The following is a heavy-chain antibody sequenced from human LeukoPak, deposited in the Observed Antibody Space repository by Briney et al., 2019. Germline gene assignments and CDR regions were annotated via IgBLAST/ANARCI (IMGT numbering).Heavy chain of an antibody. J-gene: IGHJ4*02. Sequence: SETLSLTCTVSGGSISSYYCSWIRHPPGQGQERNGYIYYSGSTSYNPSLKSRVTISVDTSKNQFSLKLSSVTAADTAVYYCARERTHYYDSSGYYSGPGLIDYWGQGTLVTVSS. CDR1: GGSISSYY. V-gene: IGHV4-59*01. CDR3: ARERTHYYDSSGYYSGPGLIDY. D-gene: IGHD3-22*01. CDR2: IYYSGST.